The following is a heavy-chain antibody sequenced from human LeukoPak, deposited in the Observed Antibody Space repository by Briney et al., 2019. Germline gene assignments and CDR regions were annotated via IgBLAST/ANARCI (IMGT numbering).Heavy chain of an antibody. CDR1: GFTFSSYT. J-gene: IGHJ5*01. V-gene: IGHV3-21*01. Sequence: PGGSLRLSCAASGFTFSSYTMNWVRLAPGKGLEWVSSISSGSGYIQYADLVKGRFTISRDNAENSVFLQMRSLRVDDTALYYCVRGWFDFWGQGTPVTVSS. CDR2: ISSGSGYI. CDR3: VRGWFDF.